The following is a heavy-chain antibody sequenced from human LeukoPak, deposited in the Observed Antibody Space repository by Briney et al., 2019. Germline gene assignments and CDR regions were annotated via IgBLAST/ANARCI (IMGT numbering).Heavy chain of an antibody. CDR3: ASSGWSRGYFDY. J-gene: IGHJ4*02. D-gene: IGHD6-19*01. CDR2: INPSGGST. V-gene: IGHV1-46*01. Sequence: ASVKVSCKASGYTFTSYYMHWVRQAPGQGLEWMGIINPSGGSTSYAQKFQGRVTMTRDTSTSTVYMELSSLRSEDTAVYYCASSGWSRGYFDYWGQGTLVTVSS. CDR1: GYTFTSYY.